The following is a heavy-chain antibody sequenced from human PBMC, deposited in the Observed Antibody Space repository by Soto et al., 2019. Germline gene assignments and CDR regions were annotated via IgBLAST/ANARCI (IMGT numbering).Heavy chain of an antibody. CDR3: AREGVDDSSGYSHFDY. J-gene: IGHJ4*02. D-gene: IGHD3-22*01. CDR2: IYYSGST. CDR1: GGSISSYY. Sequence: SETLSLTCTVSGGSISSYYWSWIRQPPGKGLEWIGYIYYSGSTNYNPSLKSRVTISVDTSKNQFSLKLSSVTAADTAVYYCAREGVDDSSGYSHFDYWGQGTLVTVSS. V-gene: IGHV4-59*01.